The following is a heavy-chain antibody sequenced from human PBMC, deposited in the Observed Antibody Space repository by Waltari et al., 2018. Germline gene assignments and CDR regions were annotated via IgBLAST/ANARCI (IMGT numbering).Heavy chain of an antibody. CDR3: AREGSGGSGFDY. CDR2: INPNSGVT. Sequence: QVQLVQSGTEVKKPGASVKVSCKASGYTFTGSYLPWARQAPGQGLEWMGWINPNSGVTNYAQKFQGRVTMTRDTSINTAYMELSRLRSDDTAVYYCAREGSGGSGFDYWGQGTLVTVSS. CDR1: GYTFTGSY. D-gene: IGHD2-8*02. V-gene: IGHV1-2*02. J-gene: IGHJ4*02.